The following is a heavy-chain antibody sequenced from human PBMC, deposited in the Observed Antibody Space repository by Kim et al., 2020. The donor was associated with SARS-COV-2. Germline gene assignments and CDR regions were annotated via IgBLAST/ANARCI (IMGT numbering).Heavy chain of an antibody. J-gene: IGHJ4*02. V-gene: IGHV3-23*01. CDR1: GFTFSSYA. Sequence: GGSLRLSCAASGFTFSSYAMSWVRQAPGKGLEWVSTISTGGDVTYYGDSVRGRFTISRDSSKNTVYLQMNSLRAEDTAVYYCARGGRIQICEHWGQGTLV. CDR2: ISTGGDVT. D-gene: IGHD5-18*01. CDR3: ARGGRIQICEH.